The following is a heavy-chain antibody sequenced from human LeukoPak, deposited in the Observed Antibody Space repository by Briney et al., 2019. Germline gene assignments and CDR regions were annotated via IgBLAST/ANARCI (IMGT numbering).Heavy chain of an antibody. CDR2: ISYDGSNE. V-gene: IGHV3-30*18. CDR1: GFTFSSYG. D-gene: IGHD3-16*02. J-gene: IGHJ4*02. Sequence: PGGSLRLSYVASGFTFSSYGMHWVRQAPGKGLEWVAFISYDGSNENIADSVKGRFIISRDNSKNTLYLQMNSLRAEDTAVYYCAKGPAPRLGEFSYHALVDHWGQGTLVTVSS. CDR3: AKGPAPRLGEFSYHALVDH.